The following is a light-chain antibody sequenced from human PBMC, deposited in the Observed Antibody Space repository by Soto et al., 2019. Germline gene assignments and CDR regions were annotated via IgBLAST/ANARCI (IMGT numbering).Light chain of an antibody. CDR2: DDD. V-gene: IGLV1-51*01. CDR3: GSWDSSLSAYV. J-gene: IGLJ1*01. CDR1: SSDVGNYNL. Sequence: QSALTQPASVSGSPGQSITISCTGTSSDVGNYNLVSWYQQLPGTAPKLLIYDDDKRPSGIPDRFSGSKSGTSATLGITGFQTGDEADYYCGSWDSSLSAYVFATGTKVTVL.